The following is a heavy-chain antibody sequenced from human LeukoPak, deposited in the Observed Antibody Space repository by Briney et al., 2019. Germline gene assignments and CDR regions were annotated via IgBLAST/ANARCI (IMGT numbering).Heavy chain of an antibody. D-gene: IGHD3-3*01. CDR1: GGSISSGGYY. Sequence: PSQTLSLTCTVSGGSISSGGYYWSWIRQPPGKGLEWIGYIYHSGSTYYNPSLKSRVTISVDRSKNQFSLKLSSVTAADTAVYYCATGPDYDFWSPSGYAFDIWGQGTMVTVSS. CDR2: IYHSGST. J-gene: IGHJ3*02. V-gene: IGHV4-30-2*01. CDR3: ATGPDYDFWSPSGYAFDI.